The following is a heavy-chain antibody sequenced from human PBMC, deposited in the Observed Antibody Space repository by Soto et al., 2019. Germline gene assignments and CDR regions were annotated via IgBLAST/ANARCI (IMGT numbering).Heavy chain of an antibody. CDR1: GFPFDDFA. CDR3: AKELEIGILVPADTDS. D-gene: IGHD2-8*02. CDR2: ISGGGTTT. V-gene: IGHV3-23*01. J-gene: IGHJ4*02. Sequence: GVSLRISCTGSGFPFDDFAINWVRQAPGQGLEWVSAISGGGTTTYYADSVKGRFTISRDNSRNTVHLQIDSLRAEDTAIYYCAKELEIGILVPADTDSCGQGIPVTVSS.